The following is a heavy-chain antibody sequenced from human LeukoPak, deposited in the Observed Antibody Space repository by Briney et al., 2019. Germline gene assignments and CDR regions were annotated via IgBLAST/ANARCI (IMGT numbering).Heavy chain of an antibody. D-gene: IGHD3-10*01. V-gene: IGHV3-23*01. J-gene: IGHJ6*02. Sequence: GGSLRLSCAASGFTFSSYAMSWVRQAPGKGLEWVSAISGSGGSTYYADSVKGRFTISRDNSKNTLYLQMNSLRAEDTAVYYCAKAHTMVRGRSNHYYYGMDVWGQGTTVTVSS. CDR3: AKAHTMVRGRSNHYYYGMDV. CDR2: ISGSGGST. CDR1: GFTFSSYA.